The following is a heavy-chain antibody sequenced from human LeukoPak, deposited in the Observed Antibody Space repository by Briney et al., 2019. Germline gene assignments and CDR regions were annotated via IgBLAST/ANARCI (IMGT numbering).Heavy chain of an antibody. CDR1: GFTVSSNY. V-gene: IGHV3-66*01. Sequence: PGGSLRLSWAPSGFTVSSNYMSWVRQVPGKGRWWVSVIYSDGTISYADSVKGRFTITRTNSETTLYLQMNSLRVEDTAVYYCAREVGGGASGQWGQGTLVTVSS. CDR2: IYSDGTI. D-gene: IGHD3-16*01. J-gene: IGHJ4*02. CDR3: AREVGGGASGQ.